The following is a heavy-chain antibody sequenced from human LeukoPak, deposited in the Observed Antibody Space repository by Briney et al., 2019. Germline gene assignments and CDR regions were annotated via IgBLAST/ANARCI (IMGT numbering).Heavy chain of an antibody. Sequence: PRRSLRLSCAASGLSFSSYAMSSVRQAPREWLEWVSTISGSGSSTYYADSVKGRFIISRDNSKNTLYLQMNSLRAEDTAVYHCAKGRYYYDNSDAFEIWGQGTMVTVSS. D-gene: IGHD3-22*01. CDR1: GLSFSSYA. J-gene: IGHJ3*02. CDR2: ISGSGSST. V-gene: IGHV3-23*01. CDR3: AKGRYYYDNSDAFEI.